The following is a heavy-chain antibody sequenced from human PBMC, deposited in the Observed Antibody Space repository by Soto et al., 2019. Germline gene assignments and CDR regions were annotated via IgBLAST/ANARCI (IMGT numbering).Heavy chain of an antibody. CDR2: IWYDGSNK. Sequence: QVQLVESGGGVVQPGRSLRLSCAASGFTFSSYGMHWVRQAPGKGLEWVAVIWYDGSNKYYADSVKGRFTISRDNSKNTLYLQMNSLRAEDTAVYYCARDTTNYYDSPDDAFDIWGQGTMVTVSS. D-gene: IGHD3-22*01. J-gene: IGHJ3*02. V-gene: IGHV3-33*01. CDR3: ARDTTNYYDSPDDAFDI. CDR1: GFTFSSYG.